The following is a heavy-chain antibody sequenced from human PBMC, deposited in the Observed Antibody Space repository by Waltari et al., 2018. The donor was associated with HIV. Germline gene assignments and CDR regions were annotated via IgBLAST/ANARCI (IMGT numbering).Heavy chain of an antibody. V-gene: IGHV3-23*01. D-gene: IGHD3-22*01. CDR2: ISGSGGST. J-gene: IGHJ4*02. CDR1: GLTLSSYA. CDR3: AKDIRTYYDSSGPLGY. Sequence: EVQLLESGGGLVQPGGSLRLSCAAAGLTLSSYAMSWVRQAPGKGLQWVSCISGSGGSTYYADSVKGRFTISRDNSKNTLYLQMNSLRAEDTAVYYCAKDIRTYYDSSGPLGYWGQGTLVTVSS.